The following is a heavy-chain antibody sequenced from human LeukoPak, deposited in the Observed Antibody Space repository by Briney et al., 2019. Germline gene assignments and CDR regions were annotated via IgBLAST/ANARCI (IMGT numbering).Heavy chain of an antibody. CDR3: ARDLSSSGWSRYYGMDV. D-gene: IGHD6-19*01. J-gene: IGHJ6*02. Sequence: NTSETLSLTCTVSGGSTRNYYWSWIRQPPGKGLEWVGYIFYSGSTNYNPSLKSRVTISVDTSKNQFSLRLSSMTAADTAVYYCARDLSSSGWSRYYGMDVWGQGTTVTVSS. CDR1: GGSTRNYY. V-gene: IGHV4-59*01. CDR2: IFYSGST.